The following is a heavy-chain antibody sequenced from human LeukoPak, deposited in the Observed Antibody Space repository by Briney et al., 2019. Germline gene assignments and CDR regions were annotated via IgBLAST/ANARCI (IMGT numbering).Heavy chain of an antibody. V-gene: IGHV5-10-1*01. J-gene: IGHJ4*02. D-gene: IGHD2-2*01. CDR3: ARLTKSGYCSSTSCYD. CDR1: GYSFTSYW. Sequence: GESLKISCKGSGYSFTSYWISWVRQMPGKGLEWMGRIDPSDSYTNYSPSFQGHVTISADKSISTAYLQWSGLKASDTAMYYCARLTKSGYCSSTSCYDWGQGTLVTVSS. CDR2: IDPSDSYT.